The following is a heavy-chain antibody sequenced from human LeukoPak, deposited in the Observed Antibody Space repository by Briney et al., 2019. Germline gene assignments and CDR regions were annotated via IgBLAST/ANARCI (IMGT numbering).Heavy chain of an antibody. V-gene: IGHV3-23*01. CDR1: GFTFSSYA. CDR2: ISGSGGST. Sequence: HSGGSLRLSCAASGFTFSSYAMHWVRQAPGKGLEWVSAISGSGGSTYYADSVKGRFTISRDNSKNTLYVQMNSLRADDTAVYYCAKDSSDYYFDYWGQGTLVTVSS. CDR3: AKDSSDYYFDY. J-gene: IGHJ4*02. D-gene: IGHD3-22*01.